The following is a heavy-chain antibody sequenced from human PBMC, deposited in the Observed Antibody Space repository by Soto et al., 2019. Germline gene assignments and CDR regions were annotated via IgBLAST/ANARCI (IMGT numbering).Heavy chain of an antibody. CDR1: GGSFSSYC. Sequence: SETLSLTCTVPGGSFSSYCWSWIRQPAGKGLEWIGRIYTNEITNYNPSLKSRVTMSVDTSKKQFSLNMTSVTAADTAVYFCAREVAVAARSLDYWGQGTLVTVSS. CDR3: AREVAVAARSLDY. J-gene: IGHJ4*02. D-gene: IGHD6-6*01. V-gene: IGHV4-4*07. CDR2: IYTNEIT.